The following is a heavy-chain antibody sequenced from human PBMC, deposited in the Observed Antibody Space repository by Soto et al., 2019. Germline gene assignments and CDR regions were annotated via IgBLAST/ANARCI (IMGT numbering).Heavy chain of an antibody. CDR1: GFTFSSYA. Sequence: QVQLVESGGGVVQPGRSLRLSCAASGFTFSSYAMHWVRQAPGKGLEWVAVISYDGSNKYYADSVQGRFTISRDDSKNTLYLQMNSLRAEDTAVYYCARDYGVVLVTVYGMDVWRQGTTVTVSS. V-gene: IGHV3-30-3*01. D-gene: IGHD2-2*01. CDR2: ISYDGSNK. CDR3: ARDYGVVLVTVYGMDV. J-gene: IGHJ6*02.